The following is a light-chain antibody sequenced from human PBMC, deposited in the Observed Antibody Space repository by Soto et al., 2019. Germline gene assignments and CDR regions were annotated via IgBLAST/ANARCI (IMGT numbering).Light chain of an antibody. Sequence: QSALTQPASVSGSPGQSITISCTGNSSDVVGYNYVSWYQQHPGKAPKLIIYEVNNRPSGVSNRFSGSKSGNTASLTISGLQAEDEADYYCSSYTRSSNLVVFGGGTKVTVL. V-gene: IGLV2-14*01. CDR1: SSDVVGYNY. CDR2: EVN. J-gene: IGLJ2*01. CDR3: SSYTRSSNLVV.